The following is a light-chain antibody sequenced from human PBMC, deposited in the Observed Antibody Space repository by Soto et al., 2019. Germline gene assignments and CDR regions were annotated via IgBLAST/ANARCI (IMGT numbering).Light chain of an antibody. V-gene: IGKV3-11*01. Sequence: EIVLTQSPATLSLSPGERATLSCRASQSVSSYLAWYHQKPGQAPRLLIYDASTSATGSPARFSGSGSWTDFSLTISSLQSEDFAFDYCQQHNNWPPLTFGGGTKVEIK. CDR2: DAS. J-gene: IGKJ4*01. CDR1: QSVSSY. CDR3: QQHNNWPPLT.